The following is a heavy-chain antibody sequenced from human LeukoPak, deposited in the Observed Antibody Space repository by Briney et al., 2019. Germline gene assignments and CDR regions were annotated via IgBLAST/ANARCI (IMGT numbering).Heavy chain of an antibody. CDR1: GFTFSSYG. Sequence: GGSLRLSCAASGFTFSSYGMHWVRQAPGKGLEWVAVISYDGSNKYYADSVKGRFTISRDNSKNTLYLQMNSLRAEDTAVYYCAKEEGGRLLDAFDIWGQGTMVTVSS. CDR2: ISYDGSNK. J-gene: IGHJ3*02. CDR3: AKEEGGRLLDAFDI. D-gene: IGHD1-26*01. V-gene: IGHV3-30*18.